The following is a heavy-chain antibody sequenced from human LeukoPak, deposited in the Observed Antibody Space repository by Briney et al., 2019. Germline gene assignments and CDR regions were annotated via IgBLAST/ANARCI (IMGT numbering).Heavy chain of an antibody. J-gene: IGHJ4*02. V-gene: IGHV4-61*02. CDR2: IYTGGNT. D-gene: IGHD5-12*01. CDR3: VRGGDYGSAYDYFRY. CDR1: GDSITNGIFH. Sequence: SETLSLTCTVSGDSITNGIFHWSWIRQPAGKELEWIGRIYTGGNTAYNPSLNSRVTMSLDTSKNQFSLKLTSVTAADTAVYYCVRGGDYGSAYDYFRYWGQGTLVSVSS.